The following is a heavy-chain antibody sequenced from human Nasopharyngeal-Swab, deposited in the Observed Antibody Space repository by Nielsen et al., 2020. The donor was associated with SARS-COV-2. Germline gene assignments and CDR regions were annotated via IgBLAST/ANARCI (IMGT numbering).Heavy chain of an antibody. D-gene: IGHD4-17*01. Sequence: VRQMPGKGLEWIGSIYYSGSTYYNPSLKSRVTISVDTSKNQFSLKLSSVTAADTAVYYCARHGTTVTRNYALDIWGQGTMVTVSS. J-gene: IGHJ3*02. CDR3: ARHGTTVTRNYALDI. CDR2: IYYSGST. V-gene: IGHV4-39*01.